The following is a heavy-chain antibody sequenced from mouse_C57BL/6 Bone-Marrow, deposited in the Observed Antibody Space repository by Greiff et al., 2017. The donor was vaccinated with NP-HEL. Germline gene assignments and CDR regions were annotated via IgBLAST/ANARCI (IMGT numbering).Heavy chain of an antibody. CDR1: GFTFTDYY. V-gene: IGHV7-3*01. Sequence: EVQLVESGGGLVQPGGSLSLSCAASGFTFTDYYMSWVRQPPGKALEWLGFIRNKANGYTTEYSASVKGRFTISRDNSQSILYLQMNALRAEDSATYYCARYISSGYPDYWGQGTTLTVSS. CDR3: ARYISSGYPDY. CDR2: IRNKANGYTT. D-gene: IGHD3-1*01. J-gene: IGHJ2*01.